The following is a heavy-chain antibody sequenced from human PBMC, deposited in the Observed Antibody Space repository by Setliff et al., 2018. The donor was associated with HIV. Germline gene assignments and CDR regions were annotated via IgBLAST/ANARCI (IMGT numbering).Heavy chain of an antibody. CDR2: TYYGGSTDYN. CDR3: ARDFRYDTSGSLTGYGLDV. D-gene: IGHD3-22*01. J-gene: IGHJ6*02. V-gene: IGHV4-59*01. CDR1: GVSIRTYY. Sequence: SDTLSLTCTVSGVSIRTYYWSWVRQVPGKGLEWIGDTYYGGSTDYNKYNPSLKGRVTISVDIYRKQLSLNLRSVTAADTAVYYCARDFRYDTSGSLTGYGLDVWGQGTTVTVSS.